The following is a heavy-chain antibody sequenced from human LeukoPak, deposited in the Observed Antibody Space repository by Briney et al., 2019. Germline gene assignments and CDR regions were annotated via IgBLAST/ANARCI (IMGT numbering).Heavy chain of an antibody. CDR1: GFTFSSYA. Sequence: LRLSCAASGFTFSSYAMHWVRQAPGKGLEWVAVISYDGSNKYYADSVKGRFTISRDNSKNTLYLQMNSLRAEDTAVYYCAKDKGYYGSGRVPGWFDPWGQGTLVTVSS. J-gene: IGHJ5*02. CDR3: AKDKGYYGSGRVPGWFDP. CDR2: ISYDGSNK. D-gene: IGHD3-10*01. V-gene: IGHV3-30-3*01.